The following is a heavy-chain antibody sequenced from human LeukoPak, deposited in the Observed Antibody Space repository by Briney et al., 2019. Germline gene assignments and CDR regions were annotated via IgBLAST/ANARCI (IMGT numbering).Heavy chain of an antibody. CDR3: ARAYYYYMDV. CDR1: GFTFSSYE. J-gene: IGHJ6*03. CDR2: ISSSGSTI. Sequence: GGSLRLSCAASGFTFSSYEMNWVRQAPGKGLEWVSYISSSGSTIYYADSVKGRFTISRDNAKNSLYLQMNSLRAEDTAVYYCARAYYYYMDVWGEGTTVTISS. V-gene: IGHV3-48*03.